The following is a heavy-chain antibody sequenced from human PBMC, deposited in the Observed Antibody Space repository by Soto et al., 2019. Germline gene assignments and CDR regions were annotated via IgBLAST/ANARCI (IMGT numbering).Heavy chain of an antibody. V-gene: IGHV3-11*01. CDR1: GFTFSDYY. J-gene: IGHJ4*02. D-gene: IGHD6-13*01. Sequence: QVQLVESGGGLVKPGGSLRLSCAASGFTFSDYYMSWIRQAPGKGLEWVSYVSGSGSTIYYADSVKGRFTISRDNAKNSLYLQMNSLRAEDTDVYYCARDPDSSSWYFDYWGQGTLVTVSS. CDR3: ARDPDSSSWYFDY. CDR2: VSGSGSTI.